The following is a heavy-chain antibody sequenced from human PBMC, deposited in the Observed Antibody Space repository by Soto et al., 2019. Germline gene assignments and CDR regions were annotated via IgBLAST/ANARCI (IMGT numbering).Heavy chain of an antibody. CDR3: AREGGVGATTGWD. Sequence: QVQLVQSGAEVKKPGSSVKVSCKASGGTFSSYAISWVRQAPGQGLEWMGGIIPIFGTANYAQKFQGRVTITADISRGTAYRERSSLRSGDTAVYYCAREGGVGATTGWDWGQGTLVTVSS. V-gene: IGHV1-69*06. D-gene: IGHD1-26*01. J-gene: IGHJ4*02. CDR1: GGTFSSYA. CDR2: IIPIFGTA.